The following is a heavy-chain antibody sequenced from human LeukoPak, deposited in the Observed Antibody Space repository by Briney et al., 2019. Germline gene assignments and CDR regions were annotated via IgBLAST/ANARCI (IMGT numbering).Heavy chain of an antibody. CDR3: ARETAVAVLDY. V-gene: IGHV4-59*01. CDR2: IYYSGST. CDR1: GGSISGYY. Sequence: SETLSLTCTVSGGSISGYYWSWIRQPPGKGLEWIGYIYYSGSTNYNPSLKSRVTISVDTSKNQFSLKLSSVTAADTAVYYCARETAVAVLDYWGQGTLVTVSS. D-gene: IGHD6-19*01. J-gene: IGHJ4*02.